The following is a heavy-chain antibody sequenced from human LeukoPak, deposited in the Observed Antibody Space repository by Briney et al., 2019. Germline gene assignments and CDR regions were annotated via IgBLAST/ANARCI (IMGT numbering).Heavy chain of an antibody. D-gene: IGHD6-19*01. CDR3: ARDSGSGWYFDY. J-gene: IGHJ4*02. Sequence: ASVKVSCKASGYTFTGYYMHRVRQAPGQGLEWMGWINPNSGGTNYAQKLQGRVTMTRDTSISTAYMELSRLRSDDTAVYYCARDSGSGWYFDYWGQGTLVTVSS. V-gene: IGHV1-2*02. CDR2: INPNSGGT. CDR1: GYTFTGYY.